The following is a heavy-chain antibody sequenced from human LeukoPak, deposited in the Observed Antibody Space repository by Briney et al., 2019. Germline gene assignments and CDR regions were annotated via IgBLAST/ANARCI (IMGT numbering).Heavy chain of an antibody. V-gene: IGHV1-2*02. D-gene: IGHD2-21*02. CDR3: AREYCGGDCYSAFDI. Sequence: ASVKVSCTASGYTFTAYYIHWVRQAPGPGLEWMGWINPNSGDTNYAQKFQGRVTLTRDTSINTAYMELSRLTSDDTAVYYCAREYCGGDCYSAFDIWGQGTMVTVSS. CDR2: INPNSGDT. J-gene: IGHJ3*02. CDR1: GYTFTAYY.